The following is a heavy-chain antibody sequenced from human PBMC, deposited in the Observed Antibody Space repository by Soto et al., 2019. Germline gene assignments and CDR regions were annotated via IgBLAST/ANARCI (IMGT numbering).Heavy chain of an antibody. Sequence: QVQLQESGPGLVRPSETLSLTCTVSGGSVNSYYWSWIRQTPGKGPEWLGYIFYSGSTNSNPSLKSRASISVDMSKNQFSLRLSSLTAADTAVYYCARVFPSYCGGDCAYFDSWGQGILVTVSS. CDR3: ARVFPSYCGGDCAYFDS. CDR2: IFYSGST. J-gene: IGHJ4*02. CDR1: GGSVNSYY. V-gene: IGHV4-59*02. D-gene: IGHD2-21*02.